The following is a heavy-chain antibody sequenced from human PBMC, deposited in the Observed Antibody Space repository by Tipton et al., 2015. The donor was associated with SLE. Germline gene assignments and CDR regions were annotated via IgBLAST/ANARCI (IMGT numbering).Heavy chain of an antibody. CDR3: ARDSRIDGKDV. J-gene: IGHJ6*02. D-gene: IGHD1-14*01. CDR1: GGSISSSSYY. V-gene: IGHV4-39*07. CDR2: IYTSGYT. Sequence: TLSLTCTVSGGSISSSSYYWGWIRQPPGKGLEWIGRIYTSGYTAYNPSLKSRVTMSEDTSKNQFSLNLNSVTAADAAVYYCARDSRIDGKDVWGQGTTVTVSS.